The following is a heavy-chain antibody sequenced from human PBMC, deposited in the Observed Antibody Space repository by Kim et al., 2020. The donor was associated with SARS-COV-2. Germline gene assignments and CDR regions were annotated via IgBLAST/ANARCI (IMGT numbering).Heavy chain of an antibody. CDR3: AGGQTYYYDSSGYFDI. D-gene: IGHD3-22*01. V-gene: IGHV4-59*13. CDR2: IYYSGST. CDR1: GGSISSYY. J-gene: IGHJ3*02. Sequence: SETLSLTCTVSGGSISSYYWSWIRQPPGKGLEWIGYIYYSGSTNYNPSLKSRVTISVDTSKNQFSLKLSSVTAADTAVYYCAGGQTYYYDSSGYFDIWGQGTMVTVSS.